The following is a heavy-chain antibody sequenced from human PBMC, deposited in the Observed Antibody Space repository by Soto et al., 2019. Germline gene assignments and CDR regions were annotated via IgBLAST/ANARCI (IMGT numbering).Heavy chain of an antibody. Sequence: GGSLRLSWDASGFTVSNTYMSWIRQAPGRGLEWVPMIYGGGSTYYTDSGKGRFTISKDNSRNTVYLQMNSLRAEDKALYYCAKGFTCTRVDLWGQGNLLSVSA. J-gene: IGHJ4*02. CDR1: GFTVSNTY. V-gene: IGHV3-53*01. CDR2: IYGGGST. CDR3: AKGFTCTRVDL.